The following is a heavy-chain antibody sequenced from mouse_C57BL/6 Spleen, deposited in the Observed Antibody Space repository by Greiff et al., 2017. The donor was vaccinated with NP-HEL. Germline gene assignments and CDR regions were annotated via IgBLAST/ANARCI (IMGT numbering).Heavy chain of an antibody. D-gene: IGHD1-1*01. V-gene: IGHV5-4*03. CDR1: GFTFSSYA. CDR3: ARAFYGSSPAWFAY. J-gene: IGHJ3*01. Sequence: EVMLVESGGGLVKPGGSLKLSCAASGFTFSSYAMSWVRQTPEKRLEWVATISDGGSYTYYQDNVKGRFTITRDNANTNVYLQMSHLKSEDTAMYYCARAFYGSSPAWFAYWGQGALVTVSA. CDR2: ISDGGSYT.